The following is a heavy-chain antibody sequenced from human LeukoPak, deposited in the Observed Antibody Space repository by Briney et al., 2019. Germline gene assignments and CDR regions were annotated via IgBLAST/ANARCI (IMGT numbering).Heavy chain of an antibody. V-gene: IGHV3-20*04. CDR2: INRNGGSI. CDR3: ARGRSTFDY. J-gene: IGHJ4*02. Sequence: GGSLRLSCAVSGFTFDDYGMSWVRQAPGKGLEWVSGINRNGGSIGYADSVKGRFTISRDNVKNSLYLQMNSLRAEDTALYYCARGRSTFDYWGQGTLVTVSP. CDR1: GFTFDDYG. D-gene: IGHD2-2*01.